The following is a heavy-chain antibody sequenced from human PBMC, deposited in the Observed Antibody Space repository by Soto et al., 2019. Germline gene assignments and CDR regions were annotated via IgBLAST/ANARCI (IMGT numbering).Heavy chain of an antibody. J-gene: IGHJ6*03. D-gene: IGHD3-10*01. CDR3: AKYGSGYYYYYMDV. Sequence: HPGGSLRLSCAASGFTFSSYAMSWVRQAPGKGLEWVSAISGSGGSTYYADSVKGRFTISRDNSKNTLYLQMNSLRAEDTAVYYCAKYGSGYYYYYMDVWGKGTTVTVSS. CDR1: GFTFSSYA. V-gene: IGHV3-23*01. CDR2: ISGSGGST.